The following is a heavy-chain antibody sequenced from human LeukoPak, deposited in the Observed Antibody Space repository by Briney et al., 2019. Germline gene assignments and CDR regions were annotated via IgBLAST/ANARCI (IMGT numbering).Heavy chain of an antibody. CDR1: GFTFSSYW. J-gene: IGHJ4*02. Sequence: GGSLRLSSAASGFTFSSYWMHWVRQAPGKGLVWLSRISSDGSSTDYADSVKGRFTISRDNAKNTLYLQVNSLGAEDTAVYFCARDRRESIDYWGQGTLVTVSS. CDR2: ISSDGSST. D-gene: IGHD1-26*01. CDR3: ARDRRESIDY. V-gene: IGHV3-74*01.